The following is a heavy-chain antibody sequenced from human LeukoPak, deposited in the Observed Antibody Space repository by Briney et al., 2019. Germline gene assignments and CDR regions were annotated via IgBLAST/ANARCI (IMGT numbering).Heavy chain of an antibody. CDR2: IHSAGRST. Sequence: GGSLRLSCAASGFTFSSYAMAWVRQALGKGLEWVLAIHSAGRSTYYPDSLKGRVTISRGNSKNTLYLQMKSLRPEDTAVYYCARVPTSGTYYYFDYWGQGTLVTVSS. D-gene: IGHD2-8*01. J-gene: IGHJ4*02. V-gene: IGHV3-23*01. CDR3: ARVPTSGTYYYFDY. CDR1: GFTFSSYA.